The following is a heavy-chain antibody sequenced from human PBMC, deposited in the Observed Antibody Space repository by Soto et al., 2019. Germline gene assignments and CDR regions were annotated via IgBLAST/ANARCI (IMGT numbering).Heavy chain of an antibody. J-gene: IGHJ6*02. CDR2: ITNDGNNE. D-gene: IGHD1-26*01. CDR3: AKEGPGGGRHFYYGMDV. CDR1: GFVFSSYG. V-gene: IGHV3-30*02. Sequence: PGGSLRLYCAASGFVFSSYGIHWVRQAQGKGLEWVALITNDGNNEHYRESVKGRFSISRDKSTNTVDLLMNSLRPEDTGTYYCAKEGPGGGRHFYYGMDVWGQGT.